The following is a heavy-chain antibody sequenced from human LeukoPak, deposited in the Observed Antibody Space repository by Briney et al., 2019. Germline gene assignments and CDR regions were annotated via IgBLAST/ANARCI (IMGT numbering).Heavy chain of an antibody. Sequence: SETLSLTCAVYGGSFSGYYWSWIRQPPGKGLEWIGEINHSGSTNYNPSLKSRVTKSVDTSKNQFSLKLSSVTAADTAVYYCARGGFGPAIRDDYFDYWGQETLVTVSS. CDR1: GGSFSGYY. J-gene: IGHJ4*02. D-gene: IGHD3/OR15-3a*01. CDR2: INHSGST. CDR3: ARGGFGPAIRDDYFDY. V-gene: IGHV4-34*01.